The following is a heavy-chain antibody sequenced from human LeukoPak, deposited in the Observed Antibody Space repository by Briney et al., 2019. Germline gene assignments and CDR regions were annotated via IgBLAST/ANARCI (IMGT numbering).Heavy chain of an antibody. CDR2: IYYSGST. CDR1: GYSISSGYY. J-gene: IGHJ1*01. Sequence: SETLSLTCTVSGYSISSGYYWGWIRQPPGKGLEWIGSIYYSGSTNYNPSLKSRVTISVDTSKNQFSLKLSSVTAADTAVYYCARSRLAAGRVFGEYFQHWGQGTLVTVSS. D-gene: IGHD6-13*01. CDR3: ARSRLAAGRVFGEYFQH. V-gene: IGHV4-38-2*02.